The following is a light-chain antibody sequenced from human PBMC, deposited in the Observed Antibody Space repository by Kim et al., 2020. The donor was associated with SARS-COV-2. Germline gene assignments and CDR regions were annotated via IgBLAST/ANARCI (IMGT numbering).Light chain of an antibody. CDR3: QHYAALPLT. CDR2: GAS. CDR1: QSVTTN. V-gene: IGKV3-20*01. Sequence: WSPEEGATLSCRASQSVTTNLAWYQQKPGQAPRLLIFGASSRATGIPDRFSGSGSGTDFTLTISRLEPDDFAVYFCQHYAALPLTFGGGTKVDIK. J-gene: IGKJ4*01.